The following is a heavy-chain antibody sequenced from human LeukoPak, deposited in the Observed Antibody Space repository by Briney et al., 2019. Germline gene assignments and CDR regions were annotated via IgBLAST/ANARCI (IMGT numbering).Heavy chain of an antibody. D-gene: IGHD3-10*01. Sequence: ASVKVSCKASGYTFTSYGISWVRQAPGQGLEWMGWIGAYNGNTNYAQKLQGRVTMTTDTSTSTAYMELRSLRSDDTAVYYCARDFGVVRGVIITKPLHFDYWGQGTLVTVSS. V-gene: IGHV1-18*01. J-gene: IGHJ4*02. CDR2: IGAYNGNT. CDR3: ARDFGVVRGVIITKPLHFDY. CDR1: GYTFTSYG.